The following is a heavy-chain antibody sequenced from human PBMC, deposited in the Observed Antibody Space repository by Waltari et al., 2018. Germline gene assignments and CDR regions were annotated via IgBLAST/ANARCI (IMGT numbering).Heavy chain of an antibody. CDR3: TADSSWTNYRTQTGFDL. Sequence: EVQLVESGGGLVTPGGSLRLSCAASGFTFTNAWMSWDRQAPGKGLEWVARIRSKSDGETTDFAAPVKGRFTISRDDLKNTVYLQMNSLMTEDTAVYYCTADSSWTNYRTQTGFDLWGQGTLVAVSS. J-gene: IGHJ5*02. V-gene: IGHV3-15*01. CDR1: GFTFTNAW. CDR2: IRSKSDGETT. D-gene: IGHD4-4*01.